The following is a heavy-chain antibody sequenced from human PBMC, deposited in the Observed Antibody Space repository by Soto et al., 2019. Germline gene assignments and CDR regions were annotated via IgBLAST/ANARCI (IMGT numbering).Heavy chain of an antibody. CDR1: GGSISSNIW. V-gene: IGHV4-4*02. D-gene: IGHD1-26*01. CDR2: IFHSGST. J-gene: IGHJ6*02. Sequence: QVQLQESGPRLVKPSGTLSLTCAVSGGSISSNIWWTWVRQPPGKGLEWIGEIFHSGSTTYSPSLKSRVTISVDKSKNNFSLKLSSVTAADTAMYYCARLSGSPNRRLYYGMDVWGQGTTVTVSS. CDR3: ARLSGSPNRRLYYGMDV.